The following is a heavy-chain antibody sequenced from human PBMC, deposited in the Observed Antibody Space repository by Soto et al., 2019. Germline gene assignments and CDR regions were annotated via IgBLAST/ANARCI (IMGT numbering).Heavy chain of an antibody. D-gene: IGHD3-16*01. Sequence: QVQLVQSGGEVKKPGASVKVSCKTSGYTFTTYGISWVRQAPGQGLEWVGWISAYSGKTHYAQKFQGKVTMTTDTSPNPAYPGPRGPRSGHTGVYFRARDPYLGGHQLRGQGNLVTLPP. J-gene: IGHJ4*02. V-gene: IGHV1-18*01. CDR3: ARDPYLGGHQL. CDR1: GYTFTTYG. CDR2: ISAYSGKT.